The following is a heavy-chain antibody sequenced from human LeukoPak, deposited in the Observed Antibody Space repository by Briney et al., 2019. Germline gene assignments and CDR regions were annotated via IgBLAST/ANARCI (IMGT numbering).Heavy chain of an antibody. D-gene: IGHD6-6*01. V-gene: IGHV1-69*05. CDR1: GGTFSSYA. CDR2: ITPIFGTA. CDR3: ARGGVSIAARFDY. J-gene: IGHJ4*02. Sequence: SVKVSCKASGGTFSSYAISWVQQAPGQGLEWMGGITPIFGTANYAQKFQGRVTITTDESTSTAYMELSSLRSEDTAVYYCARGGVSIAARFDYWGQGTLVTVSS.